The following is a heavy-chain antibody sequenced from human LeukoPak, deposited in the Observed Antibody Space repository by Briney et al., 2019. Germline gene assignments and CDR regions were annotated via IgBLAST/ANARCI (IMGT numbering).Heavy chain of an antibody. CDR1: RFSFSAYP. D-gene: IGHD1-26*01. CDR2: ISASGDVT. CDR3: AKSLLTTASGAGRAFDI. Sequence: GGSLRLSCEASRFSFSAYPMGWVRRAPGKGLEWVSGISASGDVTFHADPVKGRFTISRDNSKNTLYLQMNSLRAEDTAEYYCAKSLLTTASGAGRAFDIWGQGTMVTVSA. V-gene: IGHV3-23*01. J-gene: IGHJ3*02.